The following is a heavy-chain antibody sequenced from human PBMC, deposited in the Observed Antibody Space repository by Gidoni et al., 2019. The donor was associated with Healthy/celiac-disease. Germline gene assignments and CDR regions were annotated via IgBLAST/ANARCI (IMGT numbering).Heavy chain of an antibody. CDR1: GFPFSSYG. Sequence: QVQLVESGGGVVQPGRSLRLSCAASGFPFSSYGMHWVRQAPGKGLEWVAVISYDGSNKYYADSVKGRFTISRDNSKNTLYLQMNSLRAEDTAVYYCAKDHGGSCYYWGQGTLVTVSS. D-gene: IGHD2-15*01. CDR2: ISYDGSNK. V-gene: IGHV3-30*18. CDR3: AKDHGGSCYY. J-gene: IGHJ4*02.